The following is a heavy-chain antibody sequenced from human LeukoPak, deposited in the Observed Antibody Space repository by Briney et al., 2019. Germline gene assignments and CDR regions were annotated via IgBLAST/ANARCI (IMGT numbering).Heavy chain of an antibody. Sequence: PGGSLRLSCAASGFTFSSYGMNWVRQAPGKGLEWVAYIRYDGTDKYYADSVKGRFTISRDNSKNTLSLQMSTLRPDDTAMYFCARDSTVGAAYFDFWGQGALVTVSS. V-gene: IGHV3-30*02. J-gene: IGHJ4*02. CDR3: ARDSTVGAAYFDF. CDR1: GFTFSSYG. D-gene: IGHD2-15*01. CDR2: IRYDGTDK.